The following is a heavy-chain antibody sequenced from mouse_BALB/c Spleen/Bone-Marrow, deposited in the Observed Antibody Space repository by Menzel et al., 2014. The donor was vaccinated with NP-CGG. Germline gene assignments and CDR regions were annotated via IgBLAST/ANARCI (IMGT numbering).Heavy chain of an antibody. CDR2: IYPGSGNT. V-gene: IGHV1-84*02. D-gene: IGHD3-1*01. Sequence: QVQLQQSGPELVKPGASVKISCKASGYTFTDYYINWVKQKPGQGLEWIGWIYPGSGNTKYNEKFKGKATLTVDTSSSTTYMQISSLTSEDAADYFCANRGRYAMDYWGQGTSVTVSS. J-gene: IGHJ4*01. CDR1: GYTFTDYY. CDR3: ANRGRYAMDY.